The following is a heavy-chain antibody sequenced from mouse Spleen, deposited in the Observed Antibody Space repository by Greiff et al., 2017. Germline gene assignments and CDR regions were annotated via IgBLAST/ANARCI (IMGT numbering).Heavy chain of an antibody. CDR1: GYTFTDYE. Sequence: VKLMESGAELVRPGASVKLSCKALGYTFTDYEMHWVKQTPVHGLEWIGYINPSSGYTNYNQKFKDKATLTADKSSSTAYMQLSSLTSEDSAVYYCARGGYDGYYSDYWGQGTTLTVSS. D-gene: IGHD2-3*01. CDR2: INPSSGYT. CDR3: ARGGYDGYYSDY. V-gene: IGHV1S26*01. J-gene: IGHJ2*01.